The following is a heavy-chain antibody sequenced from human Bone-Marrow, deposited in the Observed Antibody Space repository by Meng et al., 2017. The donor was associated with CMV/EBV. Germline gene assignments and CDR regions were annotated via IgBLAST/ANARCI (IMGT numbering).Heavy chain of an antibody. CDR3: AKDGTYYDFWSGYTYYYYYGMDV. CDR2: ISGSGGAT. V-gene: IGHV3-23*01. J-gene: IGHJ6*02. D-gene: IGHD3-3*01. CDR1: GFTFSNYA. Sequence: GESLKISCAASGFTFSNYAMSWVRQAPGKGLEWVSAISGSGGATFYADSVKGRFTISRDNSKNTLYLQMNSLRAEDTAVYYCAKDGTYYDFWSGYTYYYYYGMDVWGQGTTVTVSS.